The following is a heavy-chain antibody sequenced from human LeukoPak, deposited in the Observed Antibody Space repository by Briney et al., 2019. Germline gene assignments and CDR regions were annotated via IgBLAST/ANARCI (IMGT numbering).Heavy chain of an antibody. D-gene: IGHD3-22*01. CDR1: GFAFSSYT. CDR2: INIGGSTT. Sequence: AGSLGLSCAACGFAFSSYTMNWARQAPGRGLEWVASINIGGSTTHYADSVKGRFTISRDNDQNVLYLQMNGLRADDAAVYYCLRGDSRDFWGQGTLVTVSS. J-gene: IGHJ4*02. V-gene: IGHV3-21*06. CDR3: LRGDSRDF.